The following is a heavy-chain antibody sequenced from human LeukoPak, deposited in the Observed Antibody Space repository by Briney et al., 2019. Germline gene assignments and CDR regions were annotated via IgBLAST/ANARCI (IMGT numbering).Heavy chain of an antibody. CDR1: GFTFSDHY. CDR2: IRNKANSYTT. D-gene: IGHD6-19*01. J-gene: IGHJ4*02. Sequence: PGGSLRLSCAASGFTFSDHYMDWVRQAPGKGLEWVGRIRNKANSYTTEYAASVKGRFSISRDDSKRSLFLKMNSLKTEDAAVYYCARTVAGMMDFWGQGTLVTVSS. V-gene: IGHV3-72*01. CDR3: ARTVAGMMDF.